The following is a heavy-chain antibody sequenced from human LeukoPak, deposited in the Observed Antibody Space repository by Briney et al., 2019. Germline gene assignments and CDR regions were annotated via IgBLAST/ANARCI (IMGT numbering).Heavy chain of an antibody. CDR3: TPSIAVAGSLDY. CDR2: IKSKTDGGTT. V-gene: IGHV3-15*01. J-gene: IGHJ4*02. D-gene: IGHD6-19*01. Sequence: PGGSLRLSCAASGFTFVNAWMHWVRQAPGKGLEWVGRIKSKTDGGTTDYAAPVKGRFTISRDDSKNTLNLQMNSLKTEDTAVYYCTPSIAVAGSLDYWGQGTLVTVSS. CDR1: GFTFVNAW.